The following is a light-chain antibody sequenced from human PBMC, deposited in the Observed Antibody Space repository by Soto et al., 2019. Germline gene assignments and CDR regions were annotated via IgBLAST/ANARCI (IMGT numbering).Light chain of an antibody. V-gene: IGKV1-5*01. CDR2: DVS. J-gene: IGKJ2*01. CDR1: QRVSDS. Sequence: DIQMTQSPSTLSASVGDTVTITCRASQRVSDSLAWYQVKPGEAPKLLIFDVSNLETGVPSRFSGSGSGTECSLTIRGLQPDDFASYYCQQYDYSRTFGQGTKVEIK. CDR3: QQYDYSRT.